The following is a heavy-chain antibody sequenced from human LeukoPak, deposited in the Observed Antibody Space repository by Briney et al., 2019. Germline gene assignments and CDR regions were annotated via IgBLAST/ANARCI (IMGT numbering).Heavy chain of an antibody. CDR3: ARGGRAYGD. V-gene: IGHV3-7*04. D-gene: IGHD3-16*01. CDR2: IKQDGSEK. Sequence: GGSLRLSCAASGSTFSNYWMSWVRQAPGKGLEWVANIKQDGSEKYYVDSVKGRFTISRDNAKNSLYLQMNSLRADDTAVYYCARGGRAYGDWGQGTLVTVSS. CDR1: GSTFSNYW. J-gene: IGHJ4*02.